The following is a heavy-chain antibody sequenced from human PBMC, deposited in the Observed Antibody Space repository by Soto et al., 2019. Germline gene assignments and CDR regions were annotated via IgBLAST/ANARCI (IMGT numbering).Heavy chain of an antibody. CDR1: GFTFSSYG. V-gene: IGHV3-30*18. CDR3: AKGLGY. Sequence: PGGSLRLSCAASGFTFSSYGMHWVRQAPGKGLEWVAVISYDGSNKYYADSMKGRFTISRDNSKNTPYLQMNSLRAEDTAVYYCAKGLGYWGQGTLVTVSS. J-gene: IGHJ4*02. CDR2: ISYDGSNK.